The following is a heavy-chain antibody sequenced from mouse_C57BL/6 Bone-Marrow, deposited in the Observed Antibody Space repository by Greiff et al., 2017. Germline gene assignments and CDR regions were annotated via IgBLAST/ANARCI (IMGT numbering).Heavy chain of an antibody. CDR1: GYTFTSYW. CDR2: IHPNSGST. V-gene: IGHV1-64*01. Sequence: QVQLQQPGAELVKPGASVKLSCKASGYTFTSYWMHWVKQRPGQGLEWIGMIHPNSGSTNYNEKFKSKATLTVDKSSSTAYMQLSSLTSEDSAVYDCARFPYYGSSYLGYWGQGTTLTVSS. D-gene: IGHD1-1*01. CDR3: ARFPYYGSSYLGY. J-gene: IGHJ2*01.